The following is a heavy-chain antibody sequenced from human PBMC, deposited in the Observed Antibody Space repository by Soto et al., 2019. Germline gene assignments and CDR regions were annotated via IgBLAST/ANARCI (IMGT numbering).Heavy chain of an antibody. CDR1: GGSISSYY. V-gene: IGHV4-59*01. J-gene: IGHJ5*02. CDR2: IYYSGST. CDR3: ARVMDTAMVDPNWFDP. D-gene: IGHD5-18*01. Sequence: SETLSLTCTVSGGSISSYYWSWIRQPPGKGLEWIGYIYYSGSTNYNPSLKSRVTISVDTSKNQFSLKLSSVTAADTAVYYCARVMDTAMVDPNWFDPWGQGTLVTVSS.